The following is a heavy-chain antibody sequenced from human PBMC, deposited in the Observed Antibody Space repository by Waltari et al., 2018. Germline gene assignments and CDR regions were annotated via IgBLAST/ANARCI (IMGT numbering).Heavy chain of an antibody. CDR2: IYHSGST. CDR1: GYSISSGYY. J-gene: IGHJ2*01. D-gene: IGHD4-17*01. Sequence: QVQLQESGPGLVKPSETLSLTCAVSGYSISSGYYWGWIRQPPGKGLEWIGSIYHSGSTYYTPSLKSRVTISVDTSKNQFSLKLSSVTAADTAVYYCARLYGDYWYFDLWGRGTLVTVSS. V-gene: IGHV4-38-2*01. CDR3: ARLYGDYWYFDL.